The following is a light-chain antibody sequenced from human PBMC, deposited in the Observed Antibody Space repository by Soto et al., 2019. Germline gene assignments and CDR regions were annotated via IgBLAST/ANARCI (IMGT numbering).Light chain of an antibody. V-gene: IGLV2-8*01. CDR2: EVS. CDR1: SSDVGGYNF. J-gene: IGLJ2*01. CDR3: SSYAGSNIVV. Sequence: QCALTQAPSESGSPGQSVTISCTGTSSDVGGYNFVSWYQEHPGKAPKLMIYEVSERPSGVPDRFSGSKSGNTASLTVSGLQAEDEADYYCSSYAGSNIVVFVGGTKLTVL.